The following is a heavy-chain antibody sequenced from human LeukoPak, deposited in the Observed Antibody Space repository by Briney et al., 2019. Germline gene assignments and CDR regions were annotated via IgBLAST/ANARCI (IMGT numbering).Heavy chain of an antibody. V-gene: IGHV4-4*09. CDR2: IYTSGST. J-gene: IGHJ4*02. CDR1: DGSISSSY. Sequence: SETLSLTCAVSDGSISSSYWSWIRQPPGKGLEWIGYIYTSGSTNYNPSLKSRVTISVDTSKNQFSLNLSSVTAADTAVYYCARRRSGGRDFDYWGQGTLVAVSS. CDR3: ARRRSGGRDFDY. D-gene: IGHD2-15*01.